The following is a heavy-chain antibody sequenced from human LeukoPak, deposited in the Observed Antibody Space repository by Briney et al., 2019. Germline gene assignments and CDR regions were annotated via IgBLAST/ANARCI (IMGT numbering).Heavy chain of an antibody. CDR3: AKLISPYVY. Sequence: GGSLRLSCAASGFTFSSYGMTWVRKAPGKGLEWVSFIRFDGSNKYYADSVKGRFTISRDNSKNTLYLQMNSLRPEDTAVYYCAKLISPYVYWGQGTLVTVSS. V-gene: IGHV3-30*02. CDR2: IRFDGSNK. J-gene: IGHJ4*02. CDR1: GFTFSSYG. D-gene: IGHD3-10*02.